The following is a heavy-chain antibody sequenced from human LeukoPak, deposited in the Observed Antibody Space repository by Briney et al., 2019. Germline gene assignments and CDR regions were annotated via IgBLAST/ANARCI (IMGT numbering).Heavy chain of an antibody. V-gene: IGHV1-2*02. CDR3: ARHSSSYLDY. CDR2: INPNSGGT. Sequence: ASVKVSCKASGYTLTGHHMHWVRQAPGQGLEWMGWINPNSGGTNYAQKFQGRFTVTRDTSISTAYMELSRLRSDDTAVYYCARHSSSYLDYWGQGTLVTVSS. D-gene: IGHD6-13*01. CDR1: GYTLTGHH. J-gene: IGHJ4*02.